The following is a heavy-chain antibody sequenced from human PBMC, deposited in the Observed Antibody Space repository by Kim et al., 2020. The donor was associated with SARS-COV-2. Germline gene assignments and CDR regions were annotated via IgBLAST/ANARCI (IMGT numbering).Heavy chain of an antibody. D-gene: IGHD6-13*01. CDR1: GYTFTTYA. Sequence: ASVKVSCKASGYTFTTYAMYWVRQAPGQRLEWMGWINAGKGNTIYSQKFQDRVTITRDPSASTAYMELSSLRSEDTGVYYCARDRNPAAAGRDGMDLWGQGTTVTVSS. CDR3: ARDRNPAAAGRDGMDL. V-gene: IGHV1-3*01. CDR2: INAGKGNT. J-gene: IGHJ6*02.